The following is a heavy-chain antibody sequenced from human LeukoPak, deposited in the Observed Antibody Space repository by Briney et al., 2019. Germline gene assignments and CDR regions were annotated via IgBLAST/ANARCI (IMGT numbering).Heavy chain of an antibody. V-gene: IGHV3-21*01. J-gene: IGHJ5*02. CDR2: ISTSSIYI. D-gene: IGHD3-22*01. CDR3: ARDLGQYYDTSDNWFDP. Sequence: AGGSLRLSCAASGFTFSSYTMNWVRQAPGKGLEWVSSISTSSIYIYYADSVKGRFTISRDNAKNTLNLQMNSLRAEDTAVYYCARDLGQYYDTSDNWFDPWGQGTLVTVSS. CDR1: GFTFSSYT.